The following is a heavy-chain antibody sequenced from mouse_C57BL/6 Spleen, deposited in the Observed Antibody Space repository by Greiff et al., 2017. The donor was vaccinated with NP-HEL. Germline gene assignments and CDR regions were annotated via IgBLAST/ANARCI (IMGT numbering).Heavy chain of an antibody. J-gene: IGHJ4*01. CDR3: ARDITTVPAMDY. Sequence: QVQLQQPGAELVKPGASVKMSCKASGYTFTSYWITWVKQRPGQGLEWIGDIYPGSGSTNYNEKFKSKATLTVDTSSSTAYMQLSSLTSEDSAVYYCARDITTVPAMDYWGQGTSVTVSS. D-gene: IGHD1-1*01. CDR2: IYPGSGST. V-gene: IGHV1-55*01. CDR1: GYTFTSYW.